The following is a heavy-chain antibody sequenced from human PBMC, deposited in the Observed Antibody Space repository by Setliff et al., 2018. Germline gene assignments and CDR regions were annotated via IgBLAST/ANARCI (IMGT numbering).Heavy chain of an antibody. CDR3: ARSFCSSASCYTAIYSGYEPFDY. V-gene: IGHV4-39*01. CDR2: IYYSGST. D-gene: IGHD2-2*02. J-gene: IGHJ4*02. CDR1: GGSISSSSYY. Sequence: LSLTCPVSGGSISSSSYYWGWIRQPPGTGLQWIGSIYYSGSTYYDPSLKSRVTISVDTSKNQFSLRLSPVTAADTAVYYCARSFCSSASCYTAIYSGYEPFDYWGQGALVTVSS.